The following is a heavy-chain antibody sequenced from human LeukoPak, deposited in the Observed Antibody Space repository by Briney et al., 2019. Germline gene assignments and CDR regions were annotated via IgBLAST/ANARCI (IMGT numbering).Heavy chain of an antibody. CDR2: INHSGST. J-gene: IGHJ4*02. CDR3: AREDSSGWYVY. V-gene: IGHV4-34*01. CDR1: GGSFSGYY. Sequence: SETLSLTCAVYGGSFSGYYWSWIRQPPGKGLEWIGEINHSGSTNYNPSLKSRVTISVDTSKNQFSPKLSSVTAADTAVYYCAREDSSGWYVYWGQGTLVTVSS. D-gene: IGHD6-19*01.